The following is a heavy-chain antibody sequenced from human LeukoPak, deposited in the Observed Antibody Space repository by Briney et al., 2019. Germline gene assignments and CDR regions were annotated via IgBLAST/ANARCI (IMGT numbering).Heavy chain of an antibody. D-gene: IGHD4-17*01. Sequence: GRSLRLSCAASGFTFSSYAMHWVRQAPGKGLEWVAVISYDGSNKYYADSVKGRFTISRDNSKNTLYLQMNSLRAEDTAVYYCARGKTKYGDRDAFDIWGQGTMVTVSS. V-gene: IGHV3-30-3*01. CDR1: GFTFSSYA. CDR2: ISYDGSNK. CDR3: ARGKTKYGDRDAFDI. J-gene: IGHJ3*02.